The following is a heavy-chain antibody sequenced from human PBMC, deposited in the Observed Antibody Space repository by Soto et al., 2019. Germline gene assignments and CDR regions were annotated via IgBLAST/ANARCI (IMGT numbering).Heavy chain of an antibody. D-gene: IGHD3-10*02. CDR2: ISWHSRSV. Sequence: GGSLRLSCAASGFIFDDYAMHWVRQVPGRGLEWVSGISWHSRSVAYADSVKGRFTISRDSANLYLQMNSLRSEDSALYYCAKGADMLDYYYFMDVWGKGTTVTV. V-gene: IGHV3-9*01. CDR1: GFIFDDYA. J-gene: IGHJ6*03. CDR3: AKGADMLDYYYFMDV.